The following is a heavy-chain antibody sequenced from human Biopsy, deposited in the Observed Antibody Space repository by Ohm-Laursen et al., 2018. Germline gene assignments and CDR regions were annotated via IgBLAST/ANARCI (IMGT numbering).Heavy chain of an antibody. CDR3: ATKLTGYFHH. J-gene: IGHJ1*01. CDR2: NIPILGTG. CDR1: GVPFSSYA. V-gene: IGHV1-69*06. D-gene: IGHD3-9*01. Sequence: ASVNASCKASGVPFSSYAVNWVRQAPGQGLEWLGGNIPILGTGNYAQKFQDRVTVAADTSTSTATMELRSLRSDDTAVYYCATKLTGYFHHWGQGTLVIVSS.